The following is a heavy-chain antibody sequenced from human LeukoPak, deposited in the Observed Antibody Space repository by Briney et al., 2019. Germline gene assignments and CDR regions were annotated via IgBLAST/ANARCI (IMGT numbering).Heavy chain of an antibody. D-gene: IGHD3-9*01. CDR2: ISYDGSNK. V-gene: IGHV3-30-3*01. CDR1: GFTFSSYA. CDR3: ARDSSEFRSLIFH. Sequence: GGSLRLSCAASGFTFSSYAMHWVRQAPGKGLEWVAVISYDGSNKYYADSVKGRFTISRDNSKNTLYLQMNSLRAEDTAVYYCARDSSEFRSLIFHWGQGTLVTVSS. J-gene: IGHJ1*01.